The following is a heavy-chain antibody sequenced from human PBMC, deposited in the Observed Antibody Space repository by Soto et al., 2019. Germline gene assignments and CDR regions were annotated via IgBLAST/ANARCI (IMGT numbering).Heavy chain of an antibody. V-gene: IGHV4-31*03. D-gene: IGHD6-19*01. Sequence: SETLSLACFVSGYSITAGGYYWSWIRDHPGKGLEWIGSFYSSGSIIYNPSLRSRVSISGDTSSNPFSMSLTSVTAADTARYYCARMYSSGSGWFHPWGQGTLVTVSS. J-gene: IGHJ5*02. CDR3: ARMYSSGSGWFHP. CDR1: GYSITAGGYY. CDR2: FYSSGSI.